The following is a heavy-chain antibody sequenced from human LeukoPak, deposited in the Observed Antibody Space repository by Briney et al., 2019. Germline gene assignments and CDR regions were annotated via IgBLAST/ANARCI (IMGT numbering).Heavy chain of an antibody. CDR2: INPGGGST. CDR3: AREFYGEGQLMGY. D-gene: IGHD4-17*01. CDR1: GYPFTSSD. J-gene: IGHJ4*02. Sequence: ASVNVSCNASGYPFTSSDINWVRQVPGQGLEWMGVINPGGGSTSYAQKFQGRVTMTRDTSTSTVYMELSSLRSEDTAVYYCAREFYGEGQLMGYWGQGTLVTVSS. V-gene: IGHV1-46*01.